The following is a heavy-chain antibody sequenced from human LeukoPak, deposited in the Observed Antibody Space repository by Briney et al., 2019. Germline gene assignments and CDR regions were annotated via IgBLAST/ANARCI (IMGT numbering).Heavy chain of an antibody. CDR2: IIYSGGAT. CDR3: AKDGLYYDGSAHVFYFVS. Sequence: RGSLRLSCAASGFTFSTFAITWVRQAPRTGLECVASIIYSGGATYYADSVKGRFTISRDNSKNSLYLQMNSQRAEDPALYYCAKDGLYYDGSAHVFYFVSWGPRALGTLSS. V-gene: IGHV3-23*01. D-gene: IGHD3-16*01. CDR1: GFTFSTFA. J-gene: IGHJ4*02.